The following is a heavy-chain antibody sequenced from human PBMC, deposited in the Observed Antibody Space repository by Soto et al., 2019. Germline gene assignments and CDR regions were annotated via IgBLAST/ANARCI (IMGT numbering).Heavy chain of an antibody. CDR1: GGSISSGDYY. D-gene: IGHD6-19*01. Sequence: SETLSLTCTVSGGSISSGDYYWSWIRQPPGKGLEWIGYIYYSGSTYYNPSLKSRVTISVDTSKNQFSLKLSSVTAADTAVYYCARDEGGLAVAGTGLFDYWGQGTLVTVSS. V-gene: IGHV4-30-4*02. CDR3: ARDEGGLAVAGTGLFDY. J-gene: IGHJ4*02. CDR2: IYYSGST.